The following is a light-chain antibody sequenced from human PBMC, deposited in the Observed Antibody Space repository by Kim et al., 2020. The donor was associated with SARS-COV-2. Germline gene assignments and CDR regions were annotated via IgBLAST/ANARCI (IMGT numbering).Light chain of an antibody. CDR1: QNINNW. Sequence: DIQMTQSPSTLSASVGERVTITCRASQNINNWLAWYQQKAGKAPKLLIYRTSSLGGGVPSRFSGSGSGTEFTLTISSLHPDDFATYYCQQYSRPPWTFGQGTKVDIK. J-gene: IGKJ1*01. CDR2: RTS. CDR3: QQYSRPPWT. V-gene: IGKV1-5*03.